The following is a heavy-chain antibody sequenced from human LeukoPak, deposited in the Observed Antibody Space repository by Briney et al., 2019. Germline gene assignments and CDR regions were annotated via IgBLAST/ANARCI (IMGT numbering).Heavy chain of an antibody. CDR2: ITASGGKT. CDR3: ANHVVRGVDYLYYGMDV. Sequence: PGGSLRLSCAASSFTFSNYAMSWVRQAPGKGLEWVSAITASGGKTYHADSVKGRFTVSRDNSKNTLCLQMNGLRAEDTALYYCANHVVRGVDYLYYGMDVWGKGTTVTVTS. J-gene: IGHJ6*04. V-gene: IGHV3-23*01. D-gene: IGHD3-10*01. CDR1: SFTFSNYA.